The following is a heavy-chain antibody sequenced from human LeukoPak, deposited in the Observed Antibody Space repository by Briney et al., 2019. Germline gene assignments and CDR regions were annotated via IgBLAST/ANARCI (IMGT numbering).Heavy chain of an antibody. J-gene: IGHJ3*02. CDR3: ARCTGTTRGAFDI. CDR1: GGSISSYY. Sequence: SETLSLPFTVSGGSISSYYWSWVRQPPGKGLEWIGYIYTSGSTNYNPSLKSRVTISVDTPKNQFSLQLSSVTAADTAVYYCARCTGTTRGAFDIWGQGTMVTVSS. CDR2: IYTSGST. D-gene: IGHD3-10*02. V-gene: IGHV4-4*09.